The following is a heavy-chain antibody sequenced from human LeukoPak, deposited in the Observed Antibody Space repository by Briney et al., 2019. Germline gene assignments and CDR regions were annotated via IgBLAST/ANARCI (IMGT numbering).Heavy chain of an antibody. CDR2: IYYSGST. D-gene: IGHD6-19*01. Sequence: PSETLSLTCTVSGGSVSSGSYYWSWIRQPPGKGLEWIGYIYYSGSTNYNPSLKSRVTISVDTSKNQFSLKLSSVTAADTAVYHCARELEQWLLDYWGQGTLVTVSS. J-gene: IGHJ4*02. V-gene: IGHV4-61*01. CDR3: ARELEQWLLDY. CDR1: GGSVSSGSYY.